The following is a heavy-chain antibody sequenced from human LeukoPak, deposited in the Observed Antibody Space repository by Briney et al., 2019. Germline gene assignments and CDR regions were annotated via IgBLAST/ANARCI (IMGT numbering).Heavy chain of an antibody. D-gene: IGHD3-9*01. Sequence: GGSLRLSCAASGFTFSNYSMNWVRQAPGKGLEWVSYISSSSSTIYYADSVKGRFTISRDNAKNSLYLQMNSLRAEDTAVYYCASPLRYFDWAFDYWGQGTLVTVSS. V-gene: IGHV3-48*01. CDR2: ISSSSSTI. J-gene: IGHJ4*02. CDR1: GFTFSNYS. CDR3: ASPLRYFDWAFDY.